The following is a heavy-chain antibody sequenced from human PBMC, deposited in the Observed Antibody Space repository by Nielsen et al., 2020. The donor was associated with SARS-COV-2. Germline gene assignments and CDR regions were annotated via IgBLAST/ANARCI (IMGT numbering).Heavy chain of an antibody. CDR2: ISSSSSYI. D-gene: IGHD2-15*01. CDR1: GFTFSSYS. Sequence: GGSLRLSCAASGFTFSSYSMNWVRQAPGKGLEWVSSISSSSSYIYYADSVKGRFTISRDNAKNSLYLQMNSLRAEDTAVYYCARDVDLFRYCSGGSCANYYYYGMDVWGQGTTVTVSS. V-gene: IGHV3-21*01. J-gene: IGHJ6*02. CDR3: ARDVDLFRYCSGGSCANYYYYGMDV.